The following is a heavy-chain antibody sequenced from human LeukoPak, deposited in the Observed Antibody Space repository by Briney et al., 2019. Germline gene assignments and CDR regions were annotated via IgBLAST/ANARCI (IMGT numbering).Heavy chain of an antibody. D-gene: IGHD1-26*01. CDR2: IIPILGIA. Sequence: SVKVSCKASGGTFSSYAISWVRQAPGQEREWMGRIIPILGIANYAQKFQGRVTITADKSTSTDYMELSSLRSEDTAVDYGARDEGSSRIGGPADYWGQGTLVTVSS. V-gene: IGHV1-69*04. CDR1: GGTFSSYA. CDR3: ARDEGSSRIGGPADY. J-gene: IGHJ4*02.